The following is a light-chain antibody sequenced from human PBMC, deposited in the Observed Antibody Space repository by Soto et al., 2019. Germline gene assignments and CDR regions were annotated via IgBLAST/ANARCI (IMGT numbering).Light chain of an antibody. CDR2: EVS. Sequence: LTQPASVSGSPGQSIAISCTGTSSDIGSYNYVSWYQQHPGKAPKLIIHEVSNRPSGISDHFSGSKSGNTASLTISGLQADDEADYYCSSHTTYSTRIFGTGTKVTVL. CDR3: SSHTTYSTRI. CDR1: SSDIGSYNY. V-gene: IGLV2-14*01. J-gene: IGLJ1*01.